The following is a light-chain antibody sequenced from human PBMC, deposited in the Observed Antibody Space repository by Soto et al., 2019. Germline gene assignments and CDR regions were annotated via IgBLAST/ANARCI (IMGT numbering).Light chain of an antibody. CDR2: EGT. J-gene: IGLJ1*01. CDR3: CSFARSSTYV. CDR1: SSNVGNYNL. V-gene: IGLV2-23*01. Sequence: ALTQPASVSGSPGQSITISCTGTSSNVGNYNLVSWYQQHPGKAPKLMIYEGTKRPSGVSNRFSGSKSGNKASLTISGLQAEDEADYYCCSFARSSTYVFGTGTKLTVL.